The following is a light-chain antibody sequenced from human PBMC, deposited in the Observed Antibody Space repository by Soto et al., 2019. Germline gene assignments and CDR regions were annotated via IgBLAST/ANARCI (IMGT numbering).Light chain of an antibody. V-gene: IGKV3-11*01. J-gene: IGKJ2*01. CDR2: DAS. Sequence: EIVLTQSPATLSFSPGERATLSCRASQSISTSLAWYQQRPGQPPRLLISDASNRASDIPARFSGSGCGTDFTLTISSLEPEDFAVYYCQQRNNWPPVNTFGQGTSLQIK. CDR3: QQRNNWPPVNT. CDR1: QSISTS.